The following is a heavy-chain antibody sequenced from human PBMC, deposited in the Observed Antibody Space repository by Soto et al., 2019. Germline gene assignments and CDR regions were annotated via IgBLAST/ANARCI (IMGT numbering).Heavy chain of an antibody. CDR3: TRDGRGLGRLSLFEY. D-gene: IGHD2-21*02. Sequence: GSLRLSCAASGFNVNSDYMNWVRQTPGKGLEWVASIYSGETTYYADSVRGRFTISSDKSKNTLYFQLGSLRIEDTAVYYCTRDGRGLGRLSLFEYWGQGVLVTVSS. J-gene: IGHJ4*02. V-gene: IGHV3-53*01. CDR1: GFNVNSDY. CDR2: IYSGETT.